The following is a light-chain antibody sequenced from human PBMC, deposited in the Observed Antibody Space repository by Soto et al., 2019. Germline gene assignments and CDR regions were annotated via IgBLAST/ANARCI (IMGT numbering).Light chain of an antibody. CDR2: GAS. CDR3: QQYNNWPPWT. J-gene: IGKJ1*01. CDR1: QSVSSN. Sequence: EIVMTQSPATLSVSPGERATLSCRASQSVSSNLAWYQQKPGQAPRLLIYGASTRATGIPASFSGSGSGTEFTFAISSLQAENFAVYYCQQYNNWPPWTFGQGTKVESK. V-gene: IGKV3-15*01.